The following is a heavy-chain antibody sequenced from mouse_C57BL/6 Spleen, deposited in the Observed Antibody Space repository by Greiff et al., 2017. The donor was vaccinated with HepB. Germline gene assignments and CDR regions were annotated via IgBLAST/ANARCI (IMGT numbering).Heavy chain of an antibody. J-gene: IGHJ2*01. Sequence: VQLQQSGAELVKPGASVKLSCKASGYTFTSYWMQWVKQRPGQGLEWIGEIDPSDSYTNYNQKFKGKATLTVDTSSSTAYMQLSSLTSEDSAVYYCARRAYDGYYLDYWGQGTTLTVSS. CDR1: GYTFTSYW. V-gene: IGHV1-50*01. CDR2: IDPSDSYT. CDR3: ARRAYDGYYLDY. D-gene: IGHD2-3*01.